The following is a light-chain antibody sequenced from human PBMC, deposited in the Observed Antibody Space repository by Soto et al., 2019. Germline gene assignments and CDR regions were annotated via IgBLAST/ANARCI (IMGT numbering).Light chain of an antibody. V-gene: IGKV1-39*01. CDR2: AAS. CDR3: QQSYIAPWT. CDR1: QPVTNY. Sequence: DIQMTQSPSSLSASVGDRVTITCRASQPVTNYLSWYQQKPGRAPTLLIYAASRLQSGVPSRFSAGGSGTEFTLSINSLLPEDFETYYCQQSYIAPWTFGQGTKVDIX. J-gene: IGKJ1*01.